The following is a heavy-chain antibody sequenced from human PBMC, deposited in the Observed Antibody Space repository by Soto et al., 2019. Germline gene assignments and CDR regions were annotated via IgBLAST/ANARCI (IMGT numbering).Heavy chain of an antibody. CDR1: GASLSRGTDS. V-gene: IGHV4-30-2*01. D-gene: IGHD3-16*02. CDR3: ARDYRTSAGRHFDY. CDR2: IYNSGDT. Sequence: PSETLSLTCTVSGASLSRGTDSWSWIRQAPGKAPEWIGFIYNSGDTYYNPSLKSRLTLSVDRSRNQFSVKLTSVTAADTAVYFCARDYRTSAGRHFDYWGQGMLVTVSS. J-gene: IGHJ4*02.